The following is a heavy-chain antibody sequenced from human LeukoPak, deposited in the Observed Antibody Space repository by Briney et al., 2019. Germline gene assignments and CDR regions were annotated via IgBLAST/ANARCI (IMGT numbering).Heavy chain of an antibody. CDR3: ARDFSSTWYYFDY. V-gene: IGHV4-59*01. J-gene: IGHJ4*02. CDR2: IYYSGST. D-gene: IGHD6-13*01. CDR1: GGSISSYY. Sequence: SETLSLTCTVSGGSISSYYWSWIRQPPGEGLEWVGYIYYSGSTNYNPSLKSRVTISVDTSKNQFSLKLSSVTAADTAVYYCARDFSSTWYYFDYWGQGTLVTVSS.